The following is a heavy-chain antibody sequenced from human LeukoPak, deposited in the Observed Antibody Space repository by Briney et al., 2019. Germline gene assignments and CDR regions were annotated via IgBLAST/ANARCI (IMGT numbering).Heavy chain of an antibody. V-gene: IGHV3-7*01. D-gene: IGHD1-1*01. Sequence: PGGSLRLSCAASGFSFSSTLLTWVRQAPGKGLEWLANIKEDGSVKNYVDSVKGRFIISRDNARNSLYLQMNSLRAEDTAVYYCAREPGVRDYFDYWGQGTLVTVSS. CDR1: GFSFSSTL. CDR3: AREPGVRDYFDY. CDR2: IKEDGSVK. J-gene: IGHJ4*02.